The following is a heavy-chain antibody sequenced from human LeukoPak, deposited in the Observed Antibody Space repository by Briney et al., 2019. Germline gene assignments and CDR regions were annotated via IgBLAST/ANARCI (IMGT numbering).Heavy chain of an antibody. D-gene: IGHD1-1*01. V-gene: IGHV4-59*01. CDR1: GGSISNYY. J-gene: IGHJ4*02. CDR3: ARVGDWNDLVY. CDR2: IYYTGST. Sequence: SGTLSLTCTVSGGSISNYYWSWIRQPPGKGLEWIGYIYYTGSTNYNPSLKSRVAISVDTSKNQFSLKLSSVTAADTAVYYCARVGDWNDLVYWGQGSLSPSPQ.